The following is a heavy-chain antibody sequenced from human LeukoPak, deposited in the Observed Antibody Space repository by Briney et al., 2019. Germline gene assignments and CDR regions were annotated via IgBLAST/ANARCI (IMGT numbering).Heavy chain of an antibody. CDR1: GYTFSTYG. J-gene: IGHJ3*02. Sequence: GGSLRLSCAASGYTFSTYGMHWVRQAPGKGLEWVSVISYDGSNKYYAVTVKGRFTISTDNSKNTLYLQMNSLRAEDTAVYYCAKETLSGDSFAGGAFDIWGQGTMVTVSS. CDR3: AKETLSGDSFAGGAFDI. CDR2: ISYDGSNK. V-gene: IGHV3-30*18. D-gene: IGHD2-21*02.